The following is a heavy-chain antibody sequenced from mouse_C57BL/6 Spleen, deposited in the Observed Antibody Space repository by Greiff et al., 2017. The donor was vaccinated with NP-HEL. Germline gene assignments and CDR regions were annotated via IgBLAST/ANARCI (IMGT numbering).Heavy chain of an antibody. CDR3: AREDYGRGY. CDR2: ISDGGSYT. Sequence: EVQGVESGGGLVKPGGSLKLSCAASGFTFSSYAMSWVRQTPEKRLEWVATISDGGSYTYYPDNVKGRFTISRDNAKNNLYLQMSHLKSEDTAMYYCAREDYGRGYWGQGTTLTVSS. J-gene: IGHJ2*01. CDR1: GFTFSSYA. V-gene: IGHV5-4*01. D-gene: IGHD1-1*01.